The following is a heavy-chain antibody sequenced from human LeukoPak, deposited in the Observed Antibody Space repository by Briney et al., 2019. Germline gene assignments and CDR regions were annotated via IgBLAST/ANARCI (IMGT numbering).Heavy chain of an antibody. CDR1: GFTFSSYS. V-gene: IGHV3-21*01. CDR2: ISSSSSYI. Sequence: GRSLRLSCAASGFTFSSYSMNWVRQAPGKGLEWVSSISSSSSYIYYADSVKGRFTISRDNAKNSLYLQMNSLRAEDTAVYYCARDSSGYLFDYWGQGTLVTVSS. J-gene: IGHJ4*02. D-gene: IGHD3-22*01. CDR3: ARDSSGYLFDY.